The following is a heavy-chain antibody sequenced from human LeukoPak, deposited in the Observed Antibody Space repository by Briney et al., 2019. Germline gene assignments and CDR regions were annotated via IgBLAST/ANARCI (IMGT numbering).Heavy chain of an antibody. J-gene: IGHJ3*02. Sequence: PAGSLCLTCIVSGFTISSHSLNWVCKAQRPGLEWVLYITTSNYIFYAESVKGRFTISRDNAKNSLYLQMTSLRAEDTAVYYCARWGPGAFDIWGQGTMVTVSS. CDR1: GFTISSHS. D-gene: IGHD3-16*01. V-gene: IGHV3-21*01. CDR3: ARWGPGAFDI. CDR2: ITTSNYI.